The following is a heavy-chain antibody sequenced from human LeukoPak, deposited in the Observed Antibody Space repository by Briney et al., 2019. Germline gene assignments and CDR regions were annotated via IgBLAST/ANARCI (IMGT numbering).Heavy chain of an antibody. V-gene: IGHV1-2*02. CDR1: GYTFTGYY. CDR3: ARGVDGTAWFDP. D-gene: IGHD6-19*01. Sequence: ASVKVSCKASGYTFTGYYMHWVRQDPGQGLEWMGWINPNSGGTNYAQKFQGRVTMTRDTSISTAYMELSRLRSDDTAVYYCARGVDGTAWFDPWGQGTLVTVSS. J-gene: IGHJ5*02. CDR2: INPNSGGT.